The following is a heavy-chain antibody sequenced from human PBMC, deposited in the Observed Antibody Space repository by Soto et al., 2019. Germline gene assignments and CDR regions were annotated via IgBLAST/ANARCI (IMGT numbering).Heavy chain of an antibody. V-gene: IGHV3-9*01. J-gene: IGHJ4*02. D-gene: IGHD5-18*01. Sequence: GGSLRLSCAASGFTFDDYAMHWVRQAPGKGLEWVSGISWNSGSIGYADSVKGRFTISRDNAKNSLYLQMNSLRAEDTALYYCAKDRGYSYGPNFDYWGQGTLVTVSS. CDR3: AKDRGYSYGPNFDY. CDR2: ISWNSGSI. CDR1: GFTFDDYA.